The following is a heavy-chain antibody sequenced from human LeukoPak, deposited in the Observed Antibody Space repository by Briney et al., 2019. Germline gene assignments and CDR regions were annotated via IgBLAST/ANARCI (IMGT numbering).Heavy chain of an antibody. J-gene: IGHJ3*02. V-gene: IGHV1-46*01. D-gene: IGHD3-3*01. Sequence: ASVKVSCKASGYTFTSYYMHWVRQAPGQGLEWMGIINPSGGSTSYAQKFQGRVTMTRDMSISTAYMELSRLRSDDTAVYYCARDPVTIFVVVHDAFDIWGQGTMVTVSS. CDR3: ARDPVTIFVVVHDAFDI. CDR1: GYTFTSYY. CDR2: INPSGGST.